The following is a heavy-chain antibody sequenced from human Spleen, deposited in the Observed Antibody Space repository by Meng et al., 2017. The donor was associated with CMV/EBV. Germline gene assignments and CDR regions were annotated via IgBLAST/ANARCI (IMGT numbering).Heavy chain of an antibody. CDR3: AREPVSGDSPY. CDR1: GYTFTGYY. V-gene: IGHV1-2*02. D-gene: IGHD1-26*01. Sequence: ASVKVSCKASGYTFTGYYFHWVRQAPGQGLEWMGYINPTSGDTNSAQKFQGRVTMTRDTSISTAYMELSSLRSDDTAVYYCAREPVSGDSPYWGQGTLVTVSS. J-gene: IGHJ4*02. CDR2: INPTSGDT.